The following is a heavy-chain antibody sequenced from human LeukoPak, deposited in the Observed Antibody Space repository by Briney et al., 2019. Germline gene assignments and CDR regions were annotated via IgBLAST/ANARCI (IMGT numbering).Heavy chain of an antibody. V-gene: IGHV4-31*03. Sequence: SETLSLTCTVSGGSISNGGYYWSWIRQHPGKGLEWIVYIYYTGSTYYNPSLKSRLTISVDTSKNQFSLKLSSVTAADTAVYYCASNRNYGSSGYYNWFDPWGQGTLVTVSS. CDR3: ASNRNYGSSGYYNWFDP. CDR2: IYYTGST. CDR1: GGSISNGGYY. D-gene: IGHD3-22*01. J-gene: IGHJ5*02.